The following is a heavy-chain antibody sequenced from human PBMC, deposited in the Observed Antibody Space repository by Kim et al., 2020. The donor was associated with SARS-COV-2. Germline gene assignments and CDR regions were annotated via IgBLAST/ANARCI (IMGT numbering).Heavy chain of an antibody. CDR2: ISAYNGNT. Sequence: ASVKVSCKASGYTFTSYGISWVRQAPGQGLEWMGWISAYNGNTNYAQKLQGRVTMTTDTSTSTAYMELRSLRSDDTAVYYCARDGPYYYGSGSYYWFDPWGQGTLVTVSS. V-gene: IGHV1-18*04. J-gene: IGHJ5*02. CDR1: GYTFTSYG. D-gene: IGHD3-10*01. CDR3: ARDGPYYYGSGSYYWFDP.